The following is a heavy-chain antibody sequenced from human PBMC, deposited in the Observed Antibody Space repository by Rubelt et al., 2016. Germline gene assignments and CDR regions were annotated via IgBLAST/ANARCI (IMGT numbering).Heavy chain of an antibody. Sequence: EVQLVQSGGDLVQPGGSLRLSCAASGFTFSDHYMDWVRQAPGKGPEWVGRIRDRANSYTTEYAPSVKGKFTISRDDSESSLYLQMNSRKIEDTAVYYCAKAAHCSSTTCHVHGMDVWGQGTTVTVSS. D-gene: IGHD2-2*01. V-gene: IGHV3-72*01. CDR1: GFTFSDHY. J-gene: IGHJ6*02. CDR3: AKAAHCSSTTCHVHGMDV. CDR2: IRDRANSYTT.